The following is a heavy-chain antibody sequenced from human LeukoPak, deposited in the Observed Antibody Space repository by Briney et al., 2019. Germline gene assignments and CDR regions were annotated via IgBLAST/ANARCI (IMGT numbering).Heavy chain of an antibody. CDR1: GYTFTSYG. J-gene: IGHJ6*02. V-gene: IGHV1-18*01. CDR3: ARLLGSYYYYGMDV. Sequence: ASVKVSCKASGYTFTSYGISWVRQAPGQGLEWMGWISAYNGNTNYAQKLQGRVTMTTDTSTSTAYMELRSLRSDNTAVYYCARLLGSYYYYGMDVWGQGTTVTVSS. CDR2: ISAYNGNT.